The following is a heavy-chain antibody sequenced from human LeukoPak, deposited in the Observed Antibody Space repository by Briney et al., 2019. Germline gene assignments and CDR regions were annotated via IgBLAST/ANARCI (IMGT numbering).Heavy chain of an antibody. V-gene: IGHV4-59*01. CDR1: GGSISSYY. CDR3: ARDLGAAAGTGSFDY. J-gene: IGHJ4*02. D-gene: IGHD6-13*01. Sequence: SQTLSLTCTVSGGSISSYYWSWIRQPPGNGLEWIGYIYYSGSTNYNPSFKSRVTISEDTSKNQFSLKLRFVTAADTAVYYCARDLGAAAGTGSFDYWGQGTLVTVSS. CDR2: IYYSGST.